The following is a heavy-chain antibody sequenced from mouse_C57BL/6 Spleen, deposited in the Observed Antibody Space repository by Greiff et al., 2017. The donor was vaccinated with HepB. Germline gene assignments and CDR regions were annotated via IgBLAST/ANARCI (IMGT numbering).Heavy chain of an antibody. J-gene: IGHJ3*01. CDR3: ARQDYDYEDWFAY. Sequence: EVKVVESGGGLVKPGGSLKLSCAASGFTFSDYGMHWVRQAPEKGLEWVAYISSGSSTIYYADTVKGRFTISRDNAKNTLFLQMTSLRSEDTAMYYCARQDYDYEDWFAYWGQGTLVTVSA. V-gene: IGHV5-17*01. CDR2: ISSGSSTI. D-gene: IGHD2-4*01. CDR1: GFTFSDYG.